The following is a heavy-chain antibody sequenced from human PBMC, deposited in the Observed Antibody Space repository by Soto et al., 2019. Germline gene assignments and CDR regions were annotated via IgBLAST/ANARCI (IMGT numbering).Heavy chain of an antibody. CDR3: AHRVLRTVFGLVTTTAIYFDF. Sequence: QITLKESGPTVVKPTEPLTLTCTFSGFSLTTSGVGVGWVRQSPGKAPEWLALIYWDDDKRYSTSLNSRLIITKDTSKNKVVLTMANVDPADTATYYCAHRVLRTVFGLVTTTAIYFDFWGPGTPVVVSS. V-gene: IGHV2-5*02. J-gene: IGHJ4*02. CDR1: GFSLTTSGVG. CDR2: IYWDDDK. D-gene: IGHD3-3*01.